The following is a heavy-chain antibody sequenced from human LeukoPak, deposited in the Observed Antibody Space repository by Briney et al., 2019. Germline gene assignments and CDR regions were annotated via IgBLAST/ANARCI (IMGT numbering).Heavy chain of an antibody. J-gene: IGHJ6*02. Sequence: GGSLRLSCAAAGFAFSSYGMHWVRQAPGKGLEWVAVISYEGSNKYYADSVKGRFTISRDNSKNTLYLQMNSLRAEDTAVYYCAKDRVLRFLEWLSNYYYYYGMDVWGQGTTVTVSS. CDR1: GFAFSSYG. D-gene: IGHD3-3*01. CDR2: ISYEGSNK. V-gene: IGHV3-30*18. CDR3: AKDRVLRFLEWLSNYYYYYGMDV.